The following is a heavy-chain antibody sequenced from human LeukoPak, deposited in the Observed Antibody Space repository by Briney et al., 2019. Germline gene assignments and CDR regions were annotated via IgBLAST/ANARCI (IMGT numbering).Heavy chain of an antibody. CDR1: GGSMSSSSYY. V-gene: IGHV4-39*01. CDR3: ASPLGYCSSTNCYGDY. J-gene: IGHJ4*02. CDR2: IYYSGST. Sequence: SETLSLTCTVSGGSMSSSSYYWGWIRQPPGKGLEWIGSIYYSGSTYYNPSLKSRVTISVDTSKNQFSLKLSSVIAADTAVYYCASPLGYCSSTNCYGDYWGQGTLVTVSS. D-gene: IGHD2-2*01.